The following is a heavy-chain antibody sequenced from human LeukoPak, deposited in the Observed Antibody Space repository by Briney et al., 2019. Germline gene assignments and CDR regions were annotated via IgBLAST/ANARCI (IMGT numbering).Heavy chain of an antibody. D-gene: IGHD6-19*01. V-gene: IGHV3-23*01. Sequence: GGSLRLSCAASGFTFSNFAMSWVRQAPGKGLEGFSTISGSAGSTFHADSVKGRFTISRDNSKNTLFLQMNSLRAEDTAIYYCAKAGSSGWSSSGGDYWGQGSLVTVSS. CDR3: AKAGSSGWSSSGGDY. CDR2: ISGSAGST. J-gene: IGHJ4*02. CDR1: GFTFSNFA.